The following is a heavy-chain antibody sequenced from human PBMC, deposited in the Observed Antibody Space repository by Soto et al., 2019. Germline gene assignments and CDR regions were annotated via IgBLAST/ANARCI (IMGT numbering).Heavy chain of an antibody. Sequence: PEESLKISCKGSGYSFTSYLIGWVRQMPGKGLEWMAIIYPGDSDTRYSPSFQGQVTISADKSISTAYLQWSSLKASDTAMYYCARHGPGRCSSTSCSSHYYYGMDVWGQGTTVTVSS. J-gene: IGHJ6*02. CDR3: ARHGPGRCSSTSCSSHYYYGMDV. D-gene: IGHD2-2*01. V-gene: IGHV5-51*01. CDR1: GYSFTSYL. CDR2: IYPGDSDT.